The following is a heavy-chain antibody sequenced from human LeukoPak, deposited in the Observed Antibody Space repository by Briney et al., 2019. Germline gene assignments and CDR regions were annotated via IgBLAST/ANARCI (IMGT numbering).Heavy chain of an antibody. CDR1: GGSISSSSYY. Sequence: SETLSLTCTVSGGSISSSSYYWGWIRQPPGKGLEWIGSIYYTGSTYYNPSLKSRVTISIDTSKNQFSLKLSSATAADTAVYYCARDPRAVAGLNWFDPWGQGTLVTVSS. D-gene: IGHD6-19*01. J-gene: IGHJ5*02. V-gene: IGHV4-39*07. CDR3: ARDPRAVAGLNWFDP. CDR2: IYYTGST.